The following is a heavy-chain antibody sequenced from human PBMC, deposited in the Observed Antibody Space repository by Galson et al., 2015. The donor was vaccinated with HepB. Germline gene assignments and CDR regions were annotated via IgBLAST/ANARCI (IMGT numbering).Heavy chain of an antibody. Sequence: QSGAEVKKPGASVKVSCKASGYTFTSYGISWVRQAPGQGLEWMGWISAYNGNTNYAQKLQGRVTMTTDTSTSTAYMELRSLRSDDTAVYYCARDRLDWYYRAKLGAFDIWGQGTMVTVSS. CDR1: GYTFTSYG. CDR3: ARDRLDWYYRAKLGAFDI. V-gene: IGHV1-18*04. CDR2: ISAYNGNT. J-gene: IGHJ3*02. D-gene: IGHD2-21*01.